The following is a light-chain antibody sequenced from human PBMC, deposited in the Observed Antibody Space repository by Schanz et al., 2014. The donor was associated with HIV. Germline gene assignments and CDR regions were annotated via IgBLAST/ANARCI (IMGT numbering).Light chain of an antibody. CDR2: DVS. V-gene: IGLV2-14*01. CDR3: SSYTTSSPRV. J-gene: IGLJ2*01. CDR1: SSDIGRYNY. Sequence: QSALTQPASVSGSPGQSITISCTGTSSDIGRYNYVSWYQQHPGKAPKLMIYDVSNRPSGVSNRFSGSKSGSTASLTVSGLQAEDEADYYCSSYTTSSPRVFGGGTKLTVL.